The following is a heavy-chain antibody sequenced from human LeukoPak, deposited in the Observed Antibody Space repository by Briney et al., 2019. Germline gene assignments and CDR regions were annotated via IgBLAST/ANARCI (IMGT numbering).Heavy chain of an antibody. D-gene: IGHD6-19*01. CDR3: ARGSSGWYGIDY. CDR1: GLIFSKYW. J-gene: IGHJ4*02. V-gene: IGHV3-7*01. Sequence: GGSLRLSCAASGLIFSKYWMTWVRQAPGKGLEWVASIKPDGSEKYYLDSVKGRFTISRDNAKNALYLQMNSLRAEDTAVYYCARGSSGWYGIDYWGQGALVNVSS. CDR2: IKPDGSEK.